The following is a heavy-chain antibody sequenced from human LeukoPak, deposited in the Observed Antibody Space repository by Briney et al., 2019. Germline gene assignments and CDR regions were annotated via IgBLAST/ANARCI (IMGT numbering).Heavy chain of an antibody. CDR2: IRNDRIT. V-gene: IGHV3-15*01. D-gene: IGHD5-12*01. Sequence: GESLRLSCVLSGLTFSDAWMSWVRQAPGKGLEWVGRIRNDRITDYTAPVQGRFSISRDNSKNTFYLQMNSLRTEDTGMYFCTWMATIFTVYYSGQGTLVTVSS. CDR3: TWMATIFTVYY. CDR1: GLTFSDAW. J-gene: IGHJ4*02.